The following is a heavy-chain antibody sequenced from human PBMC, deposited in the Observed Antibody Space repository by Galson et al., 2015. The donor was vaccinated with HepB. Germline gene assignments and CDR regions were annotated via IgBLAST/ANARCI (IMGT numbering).Heavy chain of an antibody. CDR1: GVPLTNSNW. D-gene: IGHD2-2*02. CDR3: ARAYCSTTRCYTGGGLDS. CDR2: VHNSGST. J-gene: IGHJ4*02. V-gene: IGHV4-4*02. Sequence: SLTCAVSGVPLTNSNWWSWVRQPPGMGLEWIGEVHNSGSTNYNPSLKSRVTISIDKSKNQFSLRLSSVTAADTAVYYCARAYCSTTRCYTGGGLDSWGQGTLVTVSS.